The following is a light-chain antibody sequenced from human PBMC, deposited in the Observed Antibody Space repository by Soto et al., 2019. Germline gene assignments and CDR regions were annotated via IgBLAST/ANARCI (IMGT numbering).Light chain of an antibody. V-gene: IGKV3-15*01. CDR3: QQYNDWPSLT. J-gene: IGKJ4*01. Sequence: EIVMTQSPATLSVSPGERATLSCRVSQSVSSNLAWYQQKPGQAPRLLIYGASTRATGIAARFSGSGSGTEFTLTISSLQSEDFAVYYCQQYNDWPSLTFGGGTKVEIK. CDR2: GAS. CDR1: QSVSSN.